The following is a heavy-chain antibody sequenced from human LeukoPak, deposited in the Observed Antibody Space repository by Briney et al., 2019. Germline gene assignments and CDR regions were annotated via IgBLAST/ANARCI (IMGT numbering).Heavy chain of an antibody. Sequence: GGSLRLSCAASGFTFSNYAMSWVRQAPGKGLEWVSGISASGGSTYYADSVKGRFTISRDNSKNTLYLQMNSLTDEDTAVYYCAKKWGVGTTTLDYFDYWGQGTLVTVSS. CDR1: GFTFSNYA. D-gene: IGHD1-26*01. V-gene: IGHV3-23*01. CDR3: AKKWGVGTTTLDYFDY. J-gene: IGHJ4*02. CDR2: ISASGGST.